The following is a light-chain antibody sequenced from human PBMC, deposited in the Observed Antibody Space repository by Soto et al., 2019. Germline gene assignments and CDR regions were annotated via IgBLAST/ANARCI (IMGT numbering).Light chain of an antibody. J-gene: IGLJ1*01. CDR2: SNN. V-gene: IGLV1-47*02. Sequence: QSVLTQPPSASGTPGQRVTISCSGSSSNIGSNYVYWYQQLPGTAPKLLIYSNNQRPSGVPDRFSGSKSGTSASLAISGLRSEDEDDYYGAAWDDSVSGYVFGTGTKVPVL. CDR3: AAWDDSVSGYV. CDR1: SSNIGSNY.